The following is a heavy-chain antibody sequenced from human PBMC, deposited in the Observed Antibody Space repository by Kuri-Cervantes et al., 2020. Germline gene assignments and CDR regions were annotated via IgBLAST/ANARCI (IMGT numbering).Heavy chain of an antibody. D-gene: IGHD3-10*01. CDR2: LSYDGSNK. CDR3: ASGGLWFGELIYMSKEELFAY. Sequence: GRFLRLSCAASGFTSSSFAMHWVRQAPGKGLEWVAVLSYDGSNKYYADSVKGRFTISRDNSNNTLYLQMNSMRAEDTTAYYCASGGLWFGELIYMSKEELFAYWGQGTLVTVSS. V-gene: IGHV3-30-3*01. CDR1: GFTSSSFA. J-gene: IGHJ4*02.